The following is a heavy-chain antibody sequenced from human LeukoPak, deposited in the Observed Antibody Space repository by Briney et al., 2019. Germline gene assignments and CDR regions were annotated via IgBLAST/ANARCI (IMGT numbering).Heavy chain of an antibody. Sequence: SETLSLTCAVRGGAFRGYYWSWIRQPPGKGLEWIGEINYSGSTTYNPSLTSRVTISVDTSMHQFSLKLNSVTAADTAVYYCARGDLWSSSSGDFDYWGQGTLVTVSS. D-gene: IGHD6-6*01. CDR3: ARGDLWSSSSGDFDY. V-gene: IGHV4-34*01. CDR1: GGAFRGYY. CDR2: INYSGST. J-gene: IGHJ4*02.